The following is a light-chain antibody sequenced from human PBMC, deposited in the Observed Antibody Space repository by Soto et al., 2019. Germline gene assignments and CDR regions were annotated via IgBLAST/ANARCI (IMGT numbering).Light chain of an antibody. V-gene: IGKV3-20*01. CDR3: QQYGSSPPYT. J-gene: IGKJ2*01. Sequence: EIVLTQSPGTLSLSPGERATLSCRASQSVSSSYLAWYQQKPGQATRLLIYGASSRATGIPDRFSGIGSGTYFTLTISRLEPEDFAVYYCQQYGSSPPYTFGQGTKLEIK. CDR2: GAS. CDR1: QSVSSSY.